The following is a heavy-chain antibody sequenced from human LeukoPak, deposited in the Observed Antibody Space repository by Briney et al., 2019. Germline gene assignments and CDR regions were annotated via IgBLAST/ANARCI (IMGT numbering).Heavy chain of an antibody. V-gene: IGHV3-23*01. J-gene: IGHJ4*02. CDR1: GVTFSNHA. Sequence: GGSLRLSCAASGVTFSNHAMSWVRQAPGKGLEWVSGITGSGGSTYHAESVKGRFTISRDNAQNSLYLQMNSLRAEDTAIYYCVRDRGTYRPIDYWGQGTLVTVSS. CDR3: VRDRGTYRPIDY. D-gene: IGHD1-26*01. CDR2: ITGSGGST.